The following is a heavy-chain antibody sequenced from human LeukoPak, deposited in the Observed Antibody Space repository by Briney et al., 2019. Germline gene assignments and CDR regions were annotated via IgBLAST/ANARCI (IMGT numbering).Heavy chain of an antibody. D-gene: IGHD2-21*02. CDR1: GFTFTSEA. J-gene: IGHJ5*02. CDR3: ARDAGDCGGDCPRWFDP. Sequence: GVSLRLSCAASGFTFTSEAMSWVRHAPGKGLVWVSRINPVGTSTNYADSVKGRFTISRDNAKNMVDLQMNSLRGEDTAVYYCARDAGDCGGDCPRWFDPWGQGTLVTVSS. CDR2: INPVGTST. V-gene: IGHV3-74*01.